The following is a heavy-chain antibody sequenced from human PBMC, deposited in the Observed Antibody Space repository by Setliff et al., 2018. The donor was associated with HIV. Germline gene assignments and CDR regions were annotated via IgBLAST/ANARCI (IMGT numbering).Heavy chain of an antibody. CDR1: GESVSGYY. CDR2: INHTGST. J-gene: IGHJ6*03. CDR3: ARDRSNWNYGKNYMDV. Sequence: SETLSLTCAVFGESVSGYYWSWIRQPPGKGLEWIGEINHTGSTNYNPSLKSRVTISVDTSKNQFSLKLSSVTAADTAVYYCARDRSNWNYGKNYMDVWGKGTTVTVS. V-gene: IGHV4-34*01. D-gene: IGHD1-7*01.